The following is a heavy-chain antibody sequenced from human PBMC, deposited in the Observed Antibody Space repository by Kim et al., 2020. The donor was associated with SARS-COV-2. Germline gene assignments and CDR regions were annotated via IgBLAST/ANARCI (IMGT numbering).Heavy chain of an antibody. CDR1: GFTFSSYS. CDR3: AREFGTNFRPDAFDI. D-gene: IGHD3-10*01. CDR2: ISSSSSYI. V-gene: IGHV3-21*01. Sequence: GGSLRLSCAASGFTFSSYSMNWVRQAPGKGLEWVSSISSSSSYIYYADSVKGRFTISRDNAKNSLYLQMNSLRAEDTAVYYCAREFGTNFRPDAFDIWGQGTMVTVSS. J-gene: IGHJ3*02.